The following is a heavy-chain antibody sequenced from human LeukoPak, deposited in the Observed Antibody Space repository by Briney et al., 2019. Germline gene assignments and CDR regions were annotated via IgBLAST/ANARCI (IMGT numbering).Heavy chain of an antibody. J-gene: IGHJ5*02. CDR3: ARDKRRVAAAGINWFDP. CDR1: GYTFTSYG. Sequence: ASVKVSFKASGYTFTSYGISWVRQAPGQGLEWMGWISAYNGNTNYAQKLQGRVTMTTDTSTSTAYMELRSLRSDDTAVYYCARDKRRVAAAGINWFDPWGQGTLVTVSS. V-gene: IGHV1-18*01. D-gene: IGHD6-13*01. CDR2: ISAYNGNT.